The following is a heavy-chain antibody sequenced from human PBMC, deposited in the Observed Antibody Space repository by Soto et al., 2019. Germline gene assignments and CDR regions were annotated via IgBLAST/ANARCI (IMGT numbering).Heavy chain of an antibody. J-gene: IGHJ4*02. CDR2: IHYNGNT. CDR3: AREGNLGRWLQPLDF. Sequence: PSETLSLTCTVSGDSISAYSWGWVRQPPGKGLEWIGNIHYNGNTKYNPSLKSRVTMSVDTSKNQFSLRLISVTAADTAIYFCAREGNLGRWLQPLDFWGQGTLVT. V-gene: IGHV4-59*01. D-gene: IGHD5-12*01. CDR1: GDSISAYS.